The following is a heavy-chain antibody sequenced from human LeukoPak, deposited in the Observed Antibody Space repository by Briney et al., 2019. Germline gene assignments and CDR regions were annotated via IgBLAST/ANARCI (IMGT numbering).Heavy chain of an antibody. D-gene: IGHD2-2*01. J-gene: IGHJ6*03. V-gene: IGHV4-4*07. CDR2: IYTSGST. CDR3: ARGQDIVVVPASRDYYYYYMDV. Sequence: SETLSLTCAVSGGSISSYYWSWIRQPAGKGLEWIGRIYTSGSTNYNPSLKSRVTMSVDTSKNQFSLKLSSVTAADTAVYYCARGQDIVVVPASRDYYYYYMDVWGKGTTVTVSS. CDR1: GGSISSYY.